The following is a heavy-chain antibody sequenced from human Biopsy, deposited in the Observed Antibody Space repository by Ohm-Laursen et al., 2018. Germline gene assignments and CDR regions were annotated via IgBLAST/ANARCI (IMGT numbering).Heavy chain of an antibody. D-gene: IGHD2/OR15-2a*01. CDR3: VGGQRGPPIGVTVPGDAFDL. Sequence: SSVKVSCKASGVTFDTYAFGWVRQAPGLGLEWMGGRITYFNTRNYARNFQDRAVTIADRPARTTDIQLCGLRPDDTAVYYCVGGQRGPPIGVTVPGDAFDLWGPGTMVTVSP. V-gene: IGHV1-69*01. CDR2: RITYFNTR. CDR1: GVTFDTYA. J-gene: IGHJ3*01.